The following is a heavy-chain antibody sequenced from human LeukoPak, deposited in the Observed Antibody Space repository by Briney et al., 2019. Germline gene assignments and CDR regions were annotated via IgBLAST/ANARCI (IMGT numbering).Heavy chain of an antibody. Sequence: GASVKVSCKASGGTFSSYAISWVRQAPGQGLEWMGGIIPIFGTANYAQKFQGRVTITADESTSTAYMELSSLRSEDTAVYYCARDHGTMVRGYHFDYWGQGTLVTVSS. CDR3: ARDHGTMVRGYHFDY. V-gene: IGHV1-69*13. D-gene: IGHD3-10*01. CDR2: IIPIFGTA. CDR1: GGTFSSYA. J-gene: IGHJ4*02.